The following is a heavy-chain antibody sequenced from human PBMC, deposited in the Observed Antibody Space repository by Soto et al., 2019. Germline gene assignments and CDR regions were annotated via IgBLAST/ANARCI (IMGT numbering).Heavy chain of an antibody. CDR1: GGSVSSGSYY. J-gene: IGHJ4*02. Sequence: SETLSLTCTVSGGSVSSGSYYWSWIRQPPGKGLEWIGYIYYSGSTNYNPSLKSRVTISVDTSKNQFSLKLSSVTAADTAVYYCARVSGGSYFDYWGQGTLVTVSS. CDR2: IYYSGST. CDR3: ARVSGGSYFDY. D-gene: IGHD1-26*01. V-gene: IGHV4-61*01.